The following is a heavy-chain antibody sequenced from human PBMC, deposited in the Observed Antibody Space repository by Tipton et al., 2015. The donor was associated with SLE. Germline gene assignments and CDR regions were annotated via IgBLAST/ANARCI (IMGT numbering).Heavy chain of an antibody. Sequence: TLSLTCTVSGGSISSHYWSWIRQPPGKGLEWIGYIYYSGSTNYNPSPKSRVTISVDTSKNQFSLKLSSVTAADTAVYYCARSRGGASRAFDYWGQGTLVIVSS. J-gene: IGHJ4*02. D-gene: IGHD3-16*01. CDR1: GGSISSHY. CDR2: IYYSGST. CDR3: ARSRGGASRAFDY. V-gene: IGHV4-59*11.